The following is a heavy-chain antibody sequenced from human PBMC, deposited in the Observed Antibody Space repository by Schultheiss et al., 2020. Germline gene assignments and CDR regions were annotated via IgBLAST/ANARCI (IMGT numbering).Heavy chain of an antibody. Sequence: SETLSLTCTVSGGSISSSPYYWGWIRQPPGKGLEWIGSIYSSGSTYYSPSLKSRVTMSVDTSKNQFSLKLSSVTAADTAVYYCARSSGYDSVAFDIWGQGTMVTVSS. CDR3: ARSSGYDSVAFDI. D-gene: IGHD5-12*01. CDR2: IYSSGST. CDR1: GGSISSSPYY. V-gene: IGHV4-39*01. J-gene: IGHJ3*02.